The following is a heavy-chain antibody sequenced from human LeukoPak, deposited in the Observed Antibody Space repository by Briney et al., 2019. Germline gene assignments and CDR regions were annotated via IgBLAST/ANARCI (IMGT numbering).Heavy chain of an antibody. CDR2: IYYSGST. CDR3: ARQSRATGTLDS. Sequence: SETLSLTCTVSGGSISSYYWSWIRRPPGKGLEWIGYIYYSGSTNYNPSLKSRVTISLDTSKNQFSLKLGSVTAADTAVYYCARQSRATGTLDSWGQGTLVTVSS. V-gene: IGHV4-59*08. J-gene: IGHJ5*01. D-gene: IGHD6-13*01. CDR1: GGSISSYY.